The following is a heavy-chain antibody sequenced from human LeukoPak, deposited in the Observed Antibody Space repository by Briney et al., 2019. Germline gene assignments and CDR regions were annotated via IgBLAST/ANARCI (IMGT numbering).Heavy chain of an antibody. V-gene: IGHV4-59*08. CDR1: GGSISSYY. Sequence: SETLSLTCTVSGGSISSYYWSWIRQPPGKGLEWIGYIYYSGSTNYNPSLKSRVTISVDTSKNHFSLNLSSVTAADTAVYYCARRYGGSNFDYWGQGTLVTVSS. CDR3: ARRYGGSNFDY. J-gene: IGHJ4*02. D-gene: IGHD4-23*01. CDR2: IYYSGST.